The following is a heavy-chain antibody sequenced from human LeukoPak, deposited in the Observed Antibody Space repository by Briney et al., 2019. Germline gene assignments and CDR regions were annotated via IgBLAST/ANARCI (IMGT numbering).Heavy chain of an antibody. V-gene: IGHV3-21*01. CDR1: GLTFSSYS. D-gene: IGHD6-13*01. CDR3: ARGAAGSYSGIDY. J-gene: IGHJ4*02. CDR2: IRSSSSYI. Sequence: GGSLRLSCAASGLTFSSYSMNWVRQAAGKGLEWVSSIRSSSSYIYYADSVKGRFTISRDNAKNSLYLQMNSLRAEDTAVYYCARGAAGSYSGIDYWGQGTLVTVSS.